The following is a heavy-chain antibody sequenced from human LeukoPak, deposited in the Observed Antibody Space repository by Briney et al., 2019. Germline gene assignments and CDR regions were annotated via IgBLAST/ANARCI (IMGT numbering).Heavy chain of an antibody. Sequence: ASETLSLTCTVSGGSISSSSYYWGWIRQPPGKGLEWIGSIYYSGSTYYNPSLKSRATISTDTSKNQFSLRLSSVTAADTAVYYCARGNILTGYCFDFWGQGALVTVSS. CDR2: IYYSGST. J-gene: IGHJ4*02. V-gene: IGHV4-39*07. CDR1: GGSISSSSYY. D-gene: IGHD3-9*01. CDR3: ARGNILTGYCFDF.